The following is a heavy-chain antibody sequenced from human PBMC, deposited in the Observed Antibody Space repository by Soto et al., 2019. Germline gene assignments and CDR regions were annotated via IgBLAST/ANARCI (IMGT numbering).Heavy chain of an antibody. CDR2: ISADSGNT. V-gene: IGHV1-18*04. D-gene: IGHD6-19*01. CDR1: GYTFTRYG. J-gene: IGHJ4*02. Sequence: QVQLVQSGSEVKEPGASVKVSCKASGYTFTRYGISWVRQAPGQGLEWMGWISADSGNTNYAQKLQGRVTMTTDTSTSTGYTELRSLRSDDTAVYYCASSGWLDLYYFDYWGQGTLVTVSS. CDR3: ASSGWLDLYYFDY.